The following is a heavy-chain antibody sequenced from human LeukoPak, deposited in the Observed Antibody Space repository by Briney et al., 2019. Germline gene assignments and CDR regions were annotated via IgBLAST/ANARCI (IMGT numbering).Heavy chain of an antibody. D-gene: IGHD5-24*01. Sequence: GGSLRLSCAASGFTFSSYAMSWVRQAPGKGLEWVSAVGGSGGTTYYADSVKGRFTISRDNSKNTLYLQMNSLRAEDTAVHYCAKEWMATVFDYWGLGTLVTVSS. V-gene: IGHV3-23*01. CDR3: AKEWMATVFDY. CDR1: GFTFSSYA. J-gene: IGHJ4*02. CDR2: VGGSGGTT.